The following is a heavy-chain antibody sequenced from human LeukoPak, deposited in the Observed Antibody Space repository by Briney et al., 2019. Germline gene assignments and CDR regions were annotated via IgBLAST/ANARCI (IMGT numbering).Heavy chain of an antibody. J-gene: IGHJ3*02. Sequence: HPGGSLRLSCAASGFTFSSYAMSWVRQAPGKGLEWVSAISGSGGSTYYADSVKGRFTISRDNSKNTLYLQMNSLRAEDTAVYYCVKWQYCGNNCYFSAFDMWGQGTVVTVSS. V-gene: IGHV3-23*01. CDR1: GFTFSSYA. CDR2: ISGSGGST. CDR3: VKWQYCGNNCYFSAFDM. D-gene: IGHD2-21*01.